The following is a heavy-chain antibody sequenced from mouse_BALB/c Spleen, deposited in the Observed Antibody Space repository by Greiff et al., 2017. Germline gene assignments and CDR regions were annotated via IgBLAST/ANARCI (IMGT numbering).Heavy chain of an antibody. J-gene: IGHJ4*01. CDR3: ARERQPYAMDY. D-gene: IGHD3-2*01. CDR1: GFTFSSYA. Sequence: EVKLMESGGGLVKPGGSLKLSCAASGFTFSSYAMSWVRQSPEKRLEWVAEISSGGSYTYSPDTVTGRFTISRDNAKYTLYLEMSSLRSEDTAMYYCARERQPYAMDYWGQGTSVTVAS. V-gene: IGHV5-9-4*01. CDR2: ISSGGSYT.